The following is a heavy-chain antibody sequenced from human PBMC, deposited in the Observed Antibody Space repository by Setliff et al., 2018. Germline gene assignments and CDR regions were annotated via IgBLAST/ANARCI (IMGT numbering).Heavy chain of an antibody. CDR3: TRGGERYHTAN. CDR1: GVSVNSLTW. Sequence: SETLSLTCAVSGVSVNSLTWWSWVRQTPGKGLEWIGFIYHDGNPKFNPSVNYNPSLNSRVTMSIDKSKNQFSLNLRSVTAADTAVYYCTRGGERYHTANWGQGLLVTVSS. D-gene: IGHD2-2*01. V-gene: IGHV4-28*03. J-gene: IGHJ4*02. CDR2: IYHDGNP.